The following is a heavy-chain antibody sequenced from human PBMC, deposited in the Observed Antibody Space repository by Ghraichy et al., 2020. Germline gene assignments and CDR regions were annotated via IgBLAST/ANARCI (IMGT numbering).Heavy chain of an antibody. CDR3: ASAYYDSSGYFYSMHY. CDR1: GVSISSYY. D-gene: IGHD3-22*01. Sequence: SETLSLTCTVSGVSISSYYWSWIRQPPGKALEWIGYIYYSGRTNYNPSLKSRVTISVDTSTNQFSLKLSSVTAADTAVYYCASAYYDSSGYFYSMHYWGQGTLVTVSS. V-gene: IGHV4-59*01. CDR2: IYYSGRT. J-gene: IGHJ4*02.